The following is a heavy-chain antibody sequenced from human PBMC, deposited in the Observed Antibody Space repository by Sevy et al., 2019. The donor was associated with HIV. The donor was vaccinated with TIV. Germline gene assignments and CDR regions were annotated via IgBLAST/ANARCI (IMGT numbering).Heavy chain of an antibody. V-gene: IGHV4-59*01. Sequence: SVTLSLTCTVSGGSISSYYCSWIRQPPGKGLEWIGYINYSGSTNYNPSLKSRVTISIDTSKNQFSLKLTSVTAADTAVYYCARDPITVAPYFDYWGQGTLVTVSS. CDR2: INYSGST. CDR1: GGSISSYY. D-gene: IGHD6-19*01. J-gene: IGHJ4*02. CDR3: ARDPITVAPYFDY.